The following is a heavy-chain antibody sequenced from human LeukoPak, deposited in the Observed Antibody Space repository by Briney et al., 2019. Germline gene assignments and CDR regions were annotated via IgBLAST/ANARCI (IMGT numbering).Heavy chain of an antibody. D-gene: IGHD3-3*01. J-gene: IGHJ6*02. CDR1: GYTFTSYA. CDR2: INAGNGNT. V-gene: IGHV1-3*01. Sequence: ASVKVSCKASGYTFTSYAMHWVRQAPGQRLEWMGWINAGNGNTKYSQKFQGRVTITRDTSISTAYMELSRLRSDDTAVYYCARAISAYYDFWSGYHNYYYYYGMDVWGQGTTVTVSS. CDR3: ARAISAYYDFWSGYHNYYYYYGMDV.